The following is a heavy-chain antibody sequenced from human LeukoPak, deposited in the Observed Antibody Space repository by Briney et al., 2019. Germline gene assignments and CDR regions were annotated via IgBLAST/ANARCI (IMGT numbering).Heavy chain of an antibody. J-gene: IGHJ6*02. Sequence: GGSLRLSCAASGFTFSSYWMSWVRQAPGKGLEWVANIKQDGSEKYYVDSVKGRFTISRDNAKNSLYLQMNSLRAEDTAVYYCARDTRAVRFLEWAKYGMDVWGQGTTVTVSS. CDR2: IKQDGSEK. CDR3: ARDTRAVRFLEWAKYGMDV. V-gene: IGHV3-7*01. CDR1: GFTFSSYW. D-gene: IGHD3-3*01.